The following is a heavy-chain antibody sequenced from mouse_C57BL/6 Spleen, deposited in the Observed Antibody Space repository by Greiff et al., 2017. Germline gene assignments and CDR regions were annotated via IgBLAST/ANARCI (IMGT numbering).Heavy chain of an antibody. V-gene: IGHV1-66*01. J-gene: IGHJ4*01. D-gene: IGHD1-1*01. CDR3: ARGFTTVVATRGAMDY. Sequence: QVQLQQSGPELVKPGASVKISCKASGYSFTSYYIHWVKQRPEPGLEWIGWIYPGSGNTKYNEKFKGKATLTADTSSSTAYMQLIRLTSEDSAVYYCARGFTTVVATRGAMDYWGQGTSVTVSS. CDR1: GYSFTSYY. CDR2: IYPGSGNT.